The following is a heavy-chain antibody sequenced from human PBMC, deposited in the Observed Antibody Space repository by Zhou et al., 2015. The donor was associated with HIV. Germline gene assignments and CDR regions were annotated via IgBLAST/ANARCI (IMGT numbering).Heavy chain of an antibody. V-gene: IGHV1-69*12. CDR3: ARPITFGGVIVPTDAFDI. D-gene: IGHD3-16*02. CDR1: GDTFSSYT. CDR2: IIPIFGTA. Sequence: QVELVQSGAEVKKPGSSVKVSCQTSGDTFSSYTITWVRQAPGQGLEWMGGIIPIFGTANYAQKFQGRVTITADESTSTAYMELSSLRSEDTAVYYCARPITFGGVIVPTDAFDIWGQGTMVTVSS. J-gene: IGHJ3*02.